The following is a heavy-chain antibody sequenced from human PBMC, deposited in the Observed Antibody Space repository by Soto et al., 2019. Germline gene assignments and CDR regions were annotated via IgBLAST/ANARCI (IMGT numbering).Heavy chain of an antibody. Sequence: PGGSLRLSCVASGFTFSSYGMHWVRQAPGKGLEWVAVISYDGSNKYYADSVKGRFAISRDNAKNSLYLQMNGLRAEDTAVYYCARGYYGSGSSFFDYWGQGTLVTVSS. D-gene: IGHD3-10*01. J-gene: IGHJ4*02. V-gene: IGHV3-30*03. CDR1: GFTFSSYG. CDR2: ISYDGSNK. CDR3: ARGYYGSGSSFFDY.